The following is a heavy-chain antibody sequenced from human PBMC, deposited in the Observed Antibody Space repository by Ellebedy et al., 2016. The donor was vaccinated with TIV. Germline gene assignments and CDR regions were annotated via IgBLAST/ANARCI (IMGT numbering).Heavy chain of an antibody. J-gene: IGHJ4*02. D-gene: IGHD6-25*01. CDR2: IYWDDDK. Sequence: SGPTLVKPTQTLTLTCTFSGFSLTPSGVGVGWIRQPPGKTLEWLAIIYWDDDKRYIPSLKTRLTITKDTSKNQVLLTITNMDPVDTATYYCALRRLEAAVNWGQGTLVTVSS. CDR3: ALRRLEAAVN. CDR1: GFSLTPSGVG. V-gene: IGHV2-5*02.